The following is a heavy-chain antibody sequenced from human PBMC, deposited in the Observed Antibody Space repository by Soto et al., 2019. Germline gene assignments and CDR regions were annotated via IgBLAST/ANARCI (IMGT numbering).Heavy chain of an antibody. CDR3: AKYGSGNYGAYALDI. CDR2: INQGGREK. J-gene: IGHJ3*02. Sequence: VQLVESGGGLVQPGGSLRLSCAASGFTFGSYWMTWVRQSPGKGLEWVANINQGGREKNYVDSVKGRFTISRDDAENSHHLQMNSLRVEDTAVYYCAKYGSGNYGAYALDIWGQGTMVTVSS. V-gene: IGHV3-7*01. D-gene: IGHD3-10*01. CDR1: GFTFGSYW.